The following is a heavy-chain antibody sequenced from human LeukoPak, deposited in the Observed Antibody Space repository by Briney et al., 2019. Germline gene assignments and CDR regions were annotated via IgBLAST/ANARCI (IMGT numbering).Heavy chain of an antibody. CDR3: AREGRALRFSDV. CDR1: GGSISSSSYY. CDR2: IYYSGST. J-gene: IGHJ6*04. Sequence: PSETLSLTCTVSGGSISSSSYYWGWIRQPPGKGLEWIGSIYYSGSTYYNPSLKSRVTISVDTSKNQFSLKLSSVTAADTAVYYCAREGRALRFSDVWGKGTTVTVSS. D-gene: IGHD3-3*01. V-gene: IGHV4-39*07.